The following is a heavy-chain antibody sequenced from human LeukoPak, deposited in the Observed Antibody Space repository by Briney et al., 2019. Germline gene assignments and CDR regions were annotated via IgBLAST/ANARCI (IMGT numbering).Heavy chain of an antibody. CDR3: AKDAYVDTRGYHGY. J-gene: IGHJ4*02. D-gene: IGHD3-22*01. CDR2: ISYDAINK. CDR1: GFTFSNYG. V-gene: IGHV3-30*18. Sequence: GGSLRLSCAASGFTFSNYGIHWVRQAPGKGLEWVALISYDAINKYYPDSVKGRFTISRDNSKNTVYLQMNSLRAEDTAVYYCAKDAYVDTRGYHGYWGQGTLVTVSS.